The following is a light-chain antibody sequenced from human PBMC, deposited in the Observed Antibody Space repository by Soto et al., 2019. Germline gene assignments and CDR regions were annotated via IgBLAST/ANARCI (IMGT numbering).Light chain of an antibody. Sequence: DIQMTQSPSSLSASVGDRVTITCRASQTINTYLSWYQQKPGKAPKLLIYAASRLQSGVPSRFSGSGSGTDFTLTISSLQPEDYATYYCQQSSSSWTFGQGTKVEIK. J-gene: IGKJ1*01. CDR2: AAS. CDR3: QQSSSSWT. CDR1: QTINTY. V-gene: IGKV1-39*01.